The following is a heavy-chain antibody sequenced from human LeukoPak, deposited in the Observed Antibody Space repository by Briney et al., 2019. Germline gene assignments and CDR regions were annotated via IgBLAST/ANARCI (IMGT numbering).Heavy chain of an antibody. CDR3: ARGRTQIAAVLGH. CDR2: MNPHSGKT. V-gene: IGHV1-8*02. CDR1: GYNVITFD. J-gene: IGHJ5*02. D-gene: IGHD2-21*01. Sequence: GASVPVSCKASGYNVITFDIHWVRQATGQGLEWKGWMNPHSGKTAYAQKFQGRVTMTRDISINTAYMELSGLRSEDTAVYYCARGRTQIAAVLGHWGQGSLVTVSS.